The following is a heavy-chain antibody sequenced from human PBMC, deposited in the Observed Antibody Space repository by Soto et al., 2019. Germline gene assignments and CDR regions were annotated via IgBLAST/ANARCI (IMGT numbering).Heavy chain of an antibody. CDR1: GFIFSNYG. V-gene: IGHV3-33*01. CDR3: AREVGVAGSQDF. D-gene: IGHD3-3*01. CDR2: IWYDGSNK. J-gene: IGHJ4*02. Sequence: QVQLVESGGGVVQPGRYLRLSCAASGFIFSNYGIHWVRQAPGKGLEWVALIWYDGSNKYYADSVKSRFIVSRDDTNNTVYLKLNRLTDDDTAIYYCAREVGVAGSQDFWGPVTPVTVSS.